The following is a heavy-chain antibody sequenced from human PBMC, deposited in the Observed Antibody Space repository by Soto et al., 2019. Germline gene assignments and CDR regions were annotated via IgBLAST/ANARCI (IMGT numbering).Heavy chain of an antibody. CDR2: INPSGGST. J-gene: IGHJ3*02. Sequence: ASVKVSCKASGYTFTSYYMHWVRQAPGQGLEWMGIINPSGGSTSYAQKFQGRVTMTRDTSTSTVYMELSSLRSEDTAVYYFARERGPGEVAFDIWGQGTMVTVSS. D-gene: IGHD7-27*01. CDR1: GYTFTSYY. V-gene: IGHV1-46*01. CDR3: ARERGPGEVAFDI.